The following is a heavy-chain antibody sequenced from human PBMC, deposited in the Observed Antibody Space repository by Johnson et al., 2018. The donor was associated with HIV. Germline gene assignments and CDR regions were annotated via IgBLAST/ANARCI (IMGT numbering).Heavy chain of an antibody. J-gene: IGHJ3*02. Sequence: MQVVESGGGLIQPGGSLRLSCAASGFTVSSNYMSWVRQAPGRGLEWVSVIYSGGSTYYADSVKGRFTISRDNPTNTLYLQMNSLRAEDTAVYYCARDWAACSGGSCRGNAFDIWGQGTMVTVSS. V-gene: IGHV3-53*01. CDR2: IYSGGST. CDR1: GFTVSSNY. CDR3: ARDWAACSGGSCRGNAFDI. D-gene: IGHD2-15*01.